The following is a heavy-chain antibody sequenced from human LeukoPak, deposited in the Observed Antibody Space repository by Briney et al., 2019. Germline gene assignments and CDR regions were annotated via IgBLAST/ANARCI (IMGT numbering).Heavy chain of an antibody. CDR3: ARLTGLLWFGESIKLGSDY. Sequence: PSETLSLTCTVSGGSISSSSYYWGWIRQPPGKGLEWIGSIYYSGSTYYNPSLKSRVTISVDTSKNQFSLKLSSVTAADTAVYYCARLTGLLWFGESIKLGSDYWGQGTLVTVSS. D-gene: IGHD3-10*01. CDR1: GGSISSSSYY. V-gene: IGHV4-39*07. CDR2: IYYSGST. J-gene: IGHJ4*02.